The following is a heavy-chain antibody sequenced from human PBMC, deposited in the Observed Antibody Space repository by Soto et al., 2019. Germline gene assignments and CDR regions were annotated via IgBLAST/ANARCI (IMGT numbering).Heavy chain of an antibody. CDR2: ISGVGTTT. Sequence: EVQLLESGGGLVQPGGSLRLSCVASGFTFSSFAMSWVRQAPGKGLEWVSGISGVGTTTYSADSVKGRFTISRDNSKNALYLQMNSLRVEDTAVYFCAKASGFSSSWYIEVFDMWGQGTKVTVSS. D-gene: IGHD6-13*01. J-gene: IGHJ3*02. CDR1: GFTFSSFA. CDR3: AKASGFSSSWYIEVFDM. V-gene: IGHV3-23*01.